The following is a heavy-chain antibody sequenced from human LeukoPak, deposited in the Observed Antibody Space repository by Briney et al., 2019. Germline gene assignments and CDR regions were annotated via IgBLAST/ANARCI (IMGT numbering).Heavy chain of an antibody. CDR1: GFTFSSYE. CDR2: ISSSGSTI. CDR3: AREPANWFDP. V-gene: IGHV3-48*03. J-gene: IGHJ5*02. Sequence: GGSLRLSCAASGFTFSSYEMNWVRQAPGKGLEWVSYISSSGSTIYYADSVKGRFTISRDNAKKSLYLQMNSLRAEDTAVYYCAREPANWFDPWGQGTLVTVSS.